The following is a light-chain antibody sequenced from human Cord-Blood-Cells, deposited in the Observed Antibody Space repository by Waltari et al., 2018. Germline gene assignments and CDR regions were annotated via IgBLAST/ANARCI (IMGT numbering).Light chain of an antibody. CDR1: SSDVGGYNY. Sequence: QSALTQPASVSGSPGQSITISCTGTSSDVGGYNYVSWYQQHPGKSPKLIIYDVSNRPSGVFNRFSGSKSGNTASLTISGLQAEDEADYYCSSYTSSSTLYVFGTGTKVTVL. V-gene: IGLV2-14*01. CDR2: DVS. CDR3: SSYTSSSTLYV. J-gene: IGLJ1*01.